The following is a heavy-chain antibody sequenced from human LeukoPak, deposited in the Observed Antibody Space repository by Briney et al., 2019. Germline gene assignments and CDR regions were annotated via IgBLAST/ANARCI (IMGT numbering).Heavy chain of an antibody. Sequence: ASVKVSCKASGYTFTSYDINWVRQATGQGLEWMGWMNPNSGNTGYAQKFQGRVTMTRNTSISTAYMELSSLRSEDTAVYYCARGSSYGTRRSNYYYMDVWGKGTTVTVSS. CDR3: ARGSSYGTRRSNYYYMDV. CDR2: MNPNSGNT. D-gene: IGHD5-18*01. CDR1: GYTFTSYD. J-gene: IGHJ6*03. V-gene: IGHV1-8*01.